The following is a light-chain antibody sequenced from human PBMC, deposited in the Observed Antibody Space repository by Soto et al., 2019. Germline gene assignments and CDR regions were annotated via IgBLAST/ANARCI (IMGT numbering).Light chain of an antibody. V-gene: IGKV3-20*01. J-gene: IGKJ1*01. CDR2: GTS. Sequence: IVLTQSPATLSLSPGKRATLSCRASQNISNYLICYQQKPGQPPRLLIYGTSSRATGIPDRFSGSGSGTDFTLTISSLDPEDFAVYYCQQYGGSRWTFGQGTKVDIK. CDR1: QNISNY. CDR3: QQYGGSRWT.